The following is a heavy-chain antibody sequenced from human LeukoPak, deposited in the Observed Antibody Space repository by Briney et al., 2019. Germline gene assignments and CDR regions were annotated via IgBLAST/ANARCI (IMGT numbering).Heavy chain of an antibody. D-gene: IGHD3-10*01. Sequence: QPGGSLRLSCAASGFTFSSYAMHWVRQTPGKGLEWVAVISYDGSNKYYADSVKGRFTISRDNSKNTLYLQMNSLRAEDTAVYYCARDLFTSKRITMVRGALGPIDYWGQGTLVTVSS. CDR2: ISYDGSNK. V-gene: IGHV3-30-3*01. J-gene: IGHJ4*02. CDR1: GFTFSSYA. CDR3: ARDLFTSKRITMVRGALGPIDY.